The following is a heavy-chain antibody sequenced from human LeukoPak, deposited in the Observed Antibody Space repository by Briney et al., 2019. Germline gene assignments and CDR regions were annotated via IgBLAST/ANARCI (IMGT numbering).Heavy chain of an antibody. V-gene: IGHV1-24*01. D-gene: IGHD3-9*01. Sequence: ASVKVSCKVSGYTLTELSMHWVRQAPGKGLEWMGGFDPEDGETIYAQKFQGRVTMTEDTSTDTAYMELSSLRSEDTAVYYCGCIPIFCLVTPLWASWFDPWGQGTLVTVSS. CDR3: GCIPIFCLVTPLWASWFDP. CDR2: FDPEDGET. CDR1: GYTLTELS. J-gene: IGHJ5*02.